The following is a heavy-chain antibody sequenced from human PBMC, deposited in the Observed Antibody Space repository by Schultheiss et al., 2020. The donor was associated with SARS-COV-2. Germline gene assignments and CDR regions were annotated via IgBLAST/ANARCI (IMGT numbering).Heavy chain of an antibody. D-gene: IGHD3-3*01. Sequence: GGSLRLSCSASGFTFSSYAMHWVRQAPGKGLEYVSAISSNGGSTYYADSVKGRFTISRDNSKNTLYLQMSSLRAEDTAVYYCVKAVGEWLLKAFDIWGQGTMVTVSS. CDR2: ISSNGGST. J-gene: IGHJ3*02. V-gene: IGHV3-64D*06. CDR1: GFTFSSYA. CDR3: VKAVGEWLLKAFDI.